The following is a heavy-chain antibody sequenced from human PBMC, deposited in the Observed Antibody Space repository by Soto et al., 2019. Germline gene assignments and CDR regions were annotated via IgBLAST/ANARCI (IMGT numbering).Heavy chain of an antibody. V-gene: IGHV3-23*01. Sequence: GGSLRLSCAASGFTFSSYAMSWVRQAPGKGLEWVSAISGSGGSTYYADSVKGRFTISRDNSKNTLYLQMNSLRAEDTAVYYCAWGGIQLWFRLDYWGQGTLVTVSS. J-gene: IGHJ4*02. CDR1: GFTFSSYA. D-gene: IGHD5-18*01. CDR3: AWGGIQLWFRLDY. CDR2: ISGSGGST.